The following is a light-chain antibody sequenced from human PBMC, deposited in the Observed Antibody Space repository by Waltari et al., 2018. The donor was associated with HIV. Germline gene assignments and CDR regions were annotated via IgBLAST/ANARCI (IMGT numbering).Light chain of an antibody. Sequence: DIQLTQSPSSLSASVGARVTITCRASQGIKNYLAWYQQKPGKVPKLLIYAASALQSGAPSRFSGSGSGTDFTLTISSLQPEDVATYYCQNYNSAPFTFGPGTKVDIK. CDR2: AAS. J-gene: IGKJ3*01. CDR1: QGIKNY. CDR3: QNYNSAPFT. V-gene: IGKV1-27*01.